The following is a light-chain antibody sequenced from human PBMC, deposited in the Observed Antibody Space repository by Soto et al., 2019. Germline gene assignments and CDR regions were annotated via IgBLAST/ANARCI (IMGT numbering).Light chain of an antibody. J-gene: IGLJ1*01. CDR1: SSDIGHYDY. CDR2: EGS. CDR3: SSYVGDSAYA. Sequence: QSALTQPASVSGSPGQSITISCTGTSSDIGHYDYVSWYQQHPGKAPKLMIYEGSKRPSGVSNRSSGSKSGNTASLTISGLQAEDEADYFCSSYVGDSAYAFGTGTKLTVL. V-gene: IGLV2-23*01.